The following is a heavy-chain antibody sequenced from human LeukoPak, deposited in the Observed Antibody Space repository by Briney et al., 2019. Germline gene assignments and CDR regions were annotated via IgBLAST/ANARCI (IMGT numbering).Heavy chain of an antibody. CDR2: INHSGST. CDR3: ARAKEDYYGSGSFDY. D-gene: IGHD3-10*01. Sequence: KPSETLSLTCAVYGGSFSGYYWSWIRQPPGKGLGWIGEINHSGSTNYNPSLKSRVTISVDTSKNQFSLKLSSVTAADTAVYYCARAKEDYYGSGSFDYWGQGTLVTVSS. CDR1: GGSFSGYY. J-gene: IGHJ4*02. V-gene: IGHV4-34*01.